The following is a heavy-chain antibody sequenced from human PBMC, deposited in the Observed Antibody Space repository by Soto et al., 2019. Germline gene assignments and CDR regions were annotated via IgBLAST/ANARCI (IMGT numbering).Heavy chain of an antibody. Sequence: SETLSLTCAVYGGSFSGYYWSWIRQPPGKGLEWIGEINHSGSTNYNPSLKSRVTISVDTSKNQFSLKLSSVTAADTAVYYCARRVVAATGNFDSWGPGTLVTVSS. D-gene: IGHD2-15*01. J-gene: IGHJ4*02. CDR1: GGSFSGYY. CDR3: ARRVVAATGNFDS. V-gene: IGHV4-34*01. CDR2: INHSGST.